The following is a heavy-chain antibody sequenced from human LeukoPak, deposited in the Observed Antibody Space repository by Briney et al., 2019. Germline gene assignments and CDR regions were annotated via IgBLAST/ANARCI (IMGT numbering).Heavy chain of an antibody. CDR1: GFTFSSYE. J-gene: IGHJ6*03. V-gene: IGHV3-48*03. CDR2: ISSSGSTI. CDR3: ARDGGLYYGYLRNYMDV. Sequence: GGSLRLSCAASGFTFSSYEMNWVRQAPGKGLEWVSYISSSGSTIYYADSVKGRFTISRDNAKNSLYLQMNSLRAEDTAVYYCARDGGLYYGYLRNYMDVWGKGTTVTISS. D-gene: IGHD3-10*01.